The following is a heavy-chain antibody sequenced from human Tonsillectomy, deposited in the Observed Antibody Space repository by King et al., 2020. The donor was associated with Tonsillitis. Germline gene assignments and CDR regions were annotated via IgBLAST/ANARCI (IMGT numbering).Heavy chain of an antibody. CDR3: YIRVGDTGY. J-gene: IGHJ4*02. V-gene: IGHV3-73*02. D-gene: IGHD1-26*01. Sequence: VQLVESGGGLVQPGGSLKLSCAASEFSFSGSAMSWARQASGKGLEWLGRIKSKASNYATEYAASVKGRFTISRDDSKNTASLQMNSLKTEDTAMYYCYIRVGDTGYWGQGILVTVS. CDR2: IKSKASNYAT. CDR1: EFSFSGSA.